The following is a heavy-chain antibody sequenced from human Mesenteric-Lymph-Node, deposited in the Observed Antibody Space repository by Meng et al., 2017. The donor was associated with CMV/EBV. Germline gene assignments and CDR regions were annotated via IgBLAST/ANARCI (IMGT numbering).Heavy chain of an antibody. D-gene: IGHD3-16*01. J-gene: IGHJ5*02. Sequence: SETLSLTCTVSGGSISSYYWSWIRQPPGKGLEWIGYIYYSGSTNYNPSLKSRVTISVDTSKNQFSLKLSSVTAADTAVYYCAKGLTIGWFDPWGQGTLVTVSS. CDR3: AKGLTIGWFDP. V-gene: IGHV4-59*01. CDR1: GGSISSYY. CDR2: IYYSGST.